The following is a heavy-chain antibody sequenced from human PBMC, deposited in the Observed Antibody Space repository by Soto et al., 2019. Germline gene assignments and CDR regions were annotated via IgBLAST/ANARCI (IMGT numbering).Heavy chain of an antibody. D-gene: IGHD6-19*01. J-gene: IGHJ4*02. Sequence: ESGGGLVKPGGSLRLSCAASGFTFRSYSMNWVRQAPGKGLEWVSSISSSSSYIYYADSVKGRFTISRDNAKNSLYLQMNSLRAEDTAVYYCAREGIAVAGYYFDYWGQGTLVTVSS. CDR3: AREGIAVAGYYFDY. V-gene: IGHV3-21*01. CDR2: ISSSSSYI. CDR1: GFTFRSYS.